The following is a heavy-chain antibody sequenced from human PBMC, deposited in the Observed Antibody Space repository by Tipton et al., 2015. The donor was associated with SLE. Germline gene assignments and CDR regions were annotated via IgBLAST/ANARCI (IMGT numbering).Heavy chain of an antibody. Sequence: SLRLSCAASGFILSNNYMSWVRQAPGRGLEWVSLIYPDGSTSYADSVEGRFTFSRDNSKNTLYLQMNSLRAEDTAVYFCVRDGGNGYNDIDYWGQGTLVTVSS. CDR1: GFILSNNY. CDR2: IYPDGST. J-gene: IGHJ4*02. V-gene: IGHV3-66*02. CDR3: VRDGGNGYNDIDY. D-gene: IGHD5-24*01.